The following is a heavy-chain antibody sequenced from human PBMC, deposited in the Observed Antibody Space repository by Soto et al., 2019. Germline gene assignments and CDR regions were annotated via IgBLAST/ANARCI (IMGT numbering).Heavy chain of an antibody. J-gene: IGHJ5*02. CDR3: ARHYGGLIIVVVPAASQRANWFDP. V-gene: IGHV4-39*01. Sequence: QLQLQESGPGLVKPSETLSLTCTVSGGSISSSSYYWGWIRQPPGKGLEWIGSIYYSGSTYYNPSLKSRVPISVDTSKNQFSLTLSSVTAADTAVYYCARHYGGLIIVVVPAASQRANWFDPWGQGTLVTVSS. CDR2: IYYSGST. D-gene: IGHD2-2*01. CDR1: GGSISSSSYY.